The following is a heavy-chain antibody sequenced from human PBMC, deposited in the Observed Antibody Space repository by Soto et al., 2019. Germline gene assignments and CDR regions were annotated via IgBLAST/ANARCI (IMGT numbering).Heavy chain of an antibody. CDR2: IYYSGST. J-gene: IGHJ5*02. CDR3: AGAKTTLGWGTLNSFDP. Sequence: SETLSLTCTVSGGSISSSSYYWGWIRQPPGKGLEWIGSIYYSGSTYYNPSLKSRVTISVDTSKNQFSLKLSSVTAADTAVYYWAGAKTTLGWGTLNSFDPSGQGTLVTVSS. D-gene: IGHD3-16*01. CDR1: GGSISSSSYY. V-gene: IGHV4-39*01.